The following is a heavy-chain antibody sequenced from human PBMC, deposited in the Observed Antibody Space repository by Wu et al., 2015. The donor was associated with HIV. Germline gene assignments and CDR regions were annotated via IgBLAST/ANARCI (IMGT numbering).Heavy chain of an antibody. Sequence: QVQLVQSGAEVKKPGASVKVSCKASGYTFTSYGISWVRQAPGQGLEWMGWISAYNGNTNYAQKLQGRVTMTTDTSTSTAYMELRSLRSDDTAVYYCARVKYYYDSSGYYGNAFDIWGQGTMVTVSS. CDR1: GYTFTSYG. V-gene: IGHV1-18*01. CDR2: ISAYNGNT. CDR3: ARVKYYYDSSGYYGNAFDI. D-gene: IGHD3-22*01. J-gene: IGHJ3*02.